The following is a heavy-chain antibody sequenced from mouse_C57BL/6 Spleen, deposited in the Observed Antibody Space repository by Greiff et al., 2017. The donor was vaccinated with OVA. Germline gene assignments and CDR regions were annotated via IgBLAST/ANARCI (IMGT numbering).Heavy chain of an antibody. CDR2: IYPGSGST. CDR1: GYTFTSYW. CDR3: ANYYGSSYGDYFDY. D-gene: IGHD1-1*01. V-gene: IGHV1-55*01. J-gene: IGHJ2*01. Sequence: QVQLKQPGAELVKPGASVKMSCKASGYTFTSYWITWVKQRPGQGLEWIGDIYPGSGSTNYNEKFKSKATLTVDTSSSTAYMQLSSLTSEDSAVYYCANYYGSSYGDYFDYWGQGTTLTVSS.